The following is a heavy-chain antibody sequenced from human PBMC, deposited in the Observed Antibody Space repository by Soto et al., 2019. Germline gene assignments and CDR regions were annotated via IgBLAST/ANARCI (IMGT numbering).Heavy chain of an antibody. CDR2: IYYSGST. D-gene: IGHD3-10*01. CDR1: DGSISSGGYY. Sequence: SETLSLTCTVSDGSISSGGYYWSWIRQHPGKGLEWIGYIYYSGSTYYNPSLKSRVTISVDTSKNQFSLKLSSVTAADTAVYYCATLSSLDPGDYYYGMDVWGQGTTVTVSS. J-gene: IGHJ6*02. CDR3: ATLSSLDPGDYYYGMDV. V-gene: IGHV4-31*03.